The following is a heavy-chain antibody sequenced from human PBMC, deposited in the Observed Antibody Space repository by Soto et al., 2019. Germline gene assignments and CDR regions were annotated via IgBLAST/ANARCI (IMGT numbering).Heavy chain of an antibody. D-gene: IGHD3-22*01. J-gene: IGHJ4*02. Sequence: GGSLRLSCAASGFTFSSYGMHWVRQAPGKGLEWVAVISYDGSNKYYADSVKGRFTISRDNSKNTLYLQMNSLRAEDTAVYYCAKGRYDSSGFFDYWGQGTLVTVSS. CDR3: AKGRYDSSGFFDY. V-gene: IGHV3-30*18. CDR1: GFTFSSYG. CDR2: ISYDGSNK.